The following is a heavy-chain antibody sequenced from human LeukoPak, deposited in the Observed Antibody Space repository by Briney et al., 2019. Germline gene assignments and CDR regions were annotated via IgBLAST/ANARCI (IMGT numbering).Heavy chain of an antibody. CDR1: GFTFSSYS. CDR3: ARDQLGARNSRFAY. Sequence: PGGSLRLSCAASGFTFSSYSMNWVRQAPGKGLEWVSYISSSSSTIYYAGSVKGRFTISRDNAKNSLYLQMNSLRAEDTAVYYCARDQLGARNSRFAYWGQGTLVTVSS. V-gene: IGHV3-48*04. CDR2: ISSSSSTI. J-gene: IGHJ4*02. D-gene: IGHD4-23*01.